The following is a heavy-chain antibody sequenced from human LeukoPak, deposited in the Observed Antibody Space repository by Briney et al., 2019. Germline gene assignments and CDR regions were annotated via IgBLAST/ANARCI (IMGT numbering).Heavy chain of an antibody. D-gene: IGHD6-13*01. Sequence: PSETLSLTCTVSGGSISSYYWSWIRQPPGKGLEWIGYIYYSGSTNYNPSLKSRVTISVDTSKNQFSLKLSSVTAADTAVYYCARTYSSSWADAFDTWGQGTMVTVSS. CDR1: GGSISSYY. CDR2: IYYSGST. CDR3: ARTYSSSWADAFDT. J-gene: IGHJ3*02. V-gene: IGHV4-59*08.